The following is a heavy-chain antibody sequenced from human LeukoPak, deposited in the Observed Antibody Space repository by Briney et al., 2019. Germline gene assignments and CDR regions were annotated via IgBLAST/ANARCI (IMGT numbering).Heavy chain of an antibody. V-gene: IGHV1-3*03. Sequence: ASVKVSCKASGYTFTSYAMHWVRQAPGQRLEWMGWINAGNGNTKYSQEFQGRVTITRDTSASTAYMELSSLRSEDMAVYYCAREGYCSGGSCYSHAFDIWGQGTMVTVSS. D-gene: IGHD2-15*01. CDR1: GYTFTSYA. CDR2: INAGNGNT. CDR3: AREGYCSGGSCYSHAFDI. J-gene: IGHJ3*02.